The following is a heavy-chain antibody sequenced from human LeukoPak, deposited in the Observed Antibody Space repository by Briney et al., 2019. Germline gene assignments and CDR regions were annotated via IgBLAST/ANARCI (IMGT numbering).Heavy chain of an antibody. CDR2: IYYSGST. D-gene: IGHD6-19*01. J-gene: IGHJ4*02. V-gene: IGHV4-39*07. Sequence: SETLSLTCTVSGGSISSSSYYWGWIRQPPGKGLEWIGSIYYSGSTYYNPSLKSRVTISVDTSKNQFSLKLSSETAADTAVYYCARGTGGYSSGWYYFDYWGQGILVTVSS. CDR3: ARGTGGYSSGWYYFDY. CDR1: GGSISSSSYY.